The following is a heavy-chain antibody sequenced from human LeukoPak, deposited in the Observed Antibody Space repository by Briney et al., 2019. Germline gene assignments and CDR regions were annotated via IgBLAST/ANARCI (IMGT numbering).Heavy chain of an antibody. CDR2: IYHSGST. D-gene: IGHD5-18*01. Sequence: SETLSLTCTVSGGSISSSSYYWGWIRQPPGKGLEWIGSIYHSGSTYYNPSLKSRVTISVDTSKNQFSLKLSSVTAADTAVYYCAKSSYSIFDYWGQGTLVTASS. J-gene: IGHJ4*02. CDR3: AKSSYSIFDY. V-gene: IGHV4-39*07. CDR1: GGSISSSSYY.